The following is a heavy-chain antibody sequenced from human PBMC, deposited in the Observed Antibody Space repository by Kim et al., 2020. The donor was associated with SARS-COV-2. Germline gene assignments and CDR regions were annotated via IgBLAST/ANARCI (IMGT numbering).Heavy chain of an antibody. V-gene: IGHV3-48*02. D-gene: IGHD4-17*01. CDR3: ARDRSTTWQGNWFDP. J-gene: IGHJ5*02. Sequence: GGSLRLSCAASGFTFSSYSMNWVRQAPGKGLEWVSYISSSSSTIYYADSVKGRFTISRDNAKNSLYLQMNSLRDEDTAVYYCARDRSTTWQGNWFDPWGQGTLVTVSS. CDR1: GFTFSSYS. CDR2: ISSSSSTI.